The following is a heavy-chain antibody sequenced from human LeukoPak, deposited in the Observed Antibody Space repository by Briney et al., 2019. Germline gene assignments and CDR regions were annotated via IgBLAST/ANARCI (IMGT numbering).Heavy chain of an antibody. CDR3: ARDGGKAAVNWFDP. V-gene: IGHV3-66*01. D-gene: IGHD6-13*01. J-gene: IGHJ5*02. Sequence: GGSLRLSCAASGFTVSSNYMSWVRRAPGKGLEWVSVIYSGGSTYYADSVKGRFTISRDNSKNTLYLQMNSLRAEDTAVYYCARDGGKAAVNWFDPWGQGTLVTVYS. CDR1: GFTVSSNY. CDR2: IYSGGST.